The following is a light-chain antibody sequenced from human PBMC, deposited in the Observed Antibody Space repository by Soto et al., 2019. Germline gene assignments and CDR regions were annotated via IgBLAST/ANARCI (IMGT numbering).Light chain of an antibody. CDR2: GAS. Sequence: EIVMTQSPATLSVSPGERATLSCRASRSVSSNLAWYQQKPGQAPRLLIYGASTRATGVPLRFSGSGSGTEFTLTISSLESGDSAIYYCQQRSDWPPITFGQGTRLEI. V-gene: IGKV3D-15*01. CDR3: QQRSDWPPIT. CDR1: RSVSSN. J-gene: IGKJ5*01.